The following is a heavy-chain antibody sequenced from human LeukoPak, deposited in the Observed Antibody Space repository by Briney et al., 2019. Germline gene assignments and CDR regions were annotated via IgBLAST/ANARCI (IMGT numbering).Heavy chain of an antibody. Sequence: ASVKVSCKASGGTFSSYAISWVRQAPGQGLEWMGWISAYNGNTNYAQKLQGRVTMTTDTSTSIAYMELRSLRSDDTAVYYCATSFGHMDVWGQGTTVTVSS. V-gene: IGHV1-18*01. J-gene: IGHJ6*02. CDR2: ISAYNGNT. CDR3: ATSFGHMDV. CDR1: GGTFSSYA. D-gene: IGHD3-16*01.